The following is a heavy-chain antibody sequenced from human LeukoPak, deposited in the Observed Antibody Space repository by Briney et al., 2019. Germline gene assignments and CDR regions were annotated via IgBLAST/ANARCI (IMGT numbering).Heavy chain of an antibody. CDR1: GYSFTSYW. D-gene: IGHD4-23*01. J-gene: IGHJ4*02. CDR3: ARLGGTMTIDY. CDR2: IYPGDSDT. V-gene: IGHV5-51*01. Sequence: GDSLKISCKGSGYSFTSYWIGWGRQMPGKGLEWRGIIYPGDSDTRYSPSFQGQVTISADKSISTAYVQWSSLKASDTAMYYCARLGGTMTIDYWGQGTLVTVSS.